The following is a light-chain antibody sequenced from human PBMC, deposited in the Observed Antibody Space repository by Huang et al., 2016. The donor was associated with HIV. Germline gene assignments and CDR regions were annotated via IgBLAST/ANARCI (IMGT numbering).Light chain of an antibody. CDR2: AAS. CDR1: QGSSNS. V-gene: IGKV1-NL1*01. CDR3: QQYYSSSHT. Sequence: DIQMTQSPSSLSASVGARVTITCRASQGSSNSLAWYQQKPGTAPKLLLYAASRLESGVPSRFSGSGSGTDYTLTISSLQPEDFATYCCQQYYSSSHTFGQGTKLEIK. J-gene: IGKJ2*01.